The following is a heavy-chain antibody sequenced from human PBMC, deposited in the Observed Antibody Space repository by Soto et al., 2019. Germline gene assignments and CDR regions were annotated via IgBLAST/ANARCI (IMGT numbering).Heavy chain of an antibody. CDR3: AAGDSSDTGDH. V-gene: IGHV1-69*01. CDR2: TTAILGTR. Sequence: QVQLVQSGAEVKKPGSSVKVSCKASGDTLSHYGVSWVRQVPGKGLEWMGGTTAILGTRDYAQKFQGRMTMTSDESTTTSDMELNSLTADDTDVYYCAAGDSSDTGDHWGQGTLVTVSS. J-gene: IGHJ4*02. CDR1: GDTLSHYG. D-gene: IGHD5-18*01.